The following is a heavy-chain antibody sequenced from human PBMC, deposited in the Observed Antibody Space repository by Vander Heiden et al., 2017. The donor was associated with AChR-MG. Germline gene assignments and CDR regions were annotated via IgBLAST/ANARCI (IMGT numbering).Heavy chain of an antibody. CDR3: ARAGRSVGATYFDY. CDR2: RWYDGSNK. D-gene: IGHD1-26*01. V-gene: IGHV3-33*01. Sequence: QVQLVASGGGVAQPGRSLSLSCAASGFTFGSYGMHWVRQAPGKGLEWVAVRWYDGSNKYYADSVKGRLTISRDNSKNTLYLKMNSLRAEDTAVYYCARAGRSVGATYFDYWGQGTLVTVSS. CDR1: GFTFGSYG. J-gene: IGHJ4*02.